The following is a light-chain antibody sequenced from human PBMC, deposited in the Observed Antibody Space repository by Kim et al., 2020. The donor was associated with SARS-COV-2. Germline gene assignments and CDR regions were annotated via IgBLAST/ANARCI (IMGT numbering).Light chain of an antibody. CDR3: QVWDSSTVV. Sequence: SGAVGQTARITWGGNKMGSKKVHWYQQKPGQAPVLVIYRDSNRPSGIPERFSGSNSGNTATLTISRAQAGDEADYYCQVWDSSTVVFGGGTQLTVL. CDR2: RDS. CDR1: KMGSKK. V-gene: IGLV3-9*01. J-gene: IGLJ2*01.